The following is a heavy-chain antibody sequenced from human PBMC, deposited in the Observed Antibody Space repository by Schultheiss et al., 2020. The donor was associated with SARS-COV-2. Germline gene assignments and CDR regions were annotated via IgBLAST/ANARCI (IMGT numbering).Heavy chain of an antibody. CDR2: ISHSGYI. CDR3: ARRRDCNDVFDY. J-gene: IGHJ4*02. Sequence: SETLSLTCTVSGGSSSDYYWSWIRQPPGKGLEWIGYISHSGYINYNPSLKSRVTISANTSKNQFSLKLTSVTAADTAVYYCARRRDCNDVFDYWGQGTLVTVSS. CDR1: GGSSSDYY. V-gene: IGHV4-59*08. D-gene: IGHD1-1*01.